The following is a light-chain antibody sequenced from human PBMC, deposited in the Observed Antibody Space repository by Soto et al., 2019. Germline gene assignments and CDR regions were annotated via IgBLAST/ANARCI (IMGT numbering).Light chain of an antibody. CDR2: DAS. CDR1: QSVSSY. V-gene: IGKV3-11*01. J-gene: IGKJ5*01. CDR3: QQFGSSPPRIT. Sequence: EIVFTHSPATLSFSPVERATLSCRASQSVSSYLAWYQQKPGQAPRLLIYDASNRATGIPARFSGNGSGTEFTLTISRLEPEDFAVYYCQQFGSSPPRITFGQGTRLEIK.